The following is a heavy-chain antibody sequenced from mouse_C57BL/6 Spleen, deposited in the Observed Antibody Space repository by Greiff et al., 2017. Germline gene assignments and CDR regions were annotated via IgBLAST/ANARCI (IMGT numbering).Heavy chain of an antibody. CDR3: ARRLPYYYAMDY. Sequence: VQVVESGPELVKPGASVKISCKASGYAFSSSWMNWVKQRPGKGLEWIGRIYPGDGDTNYNGKFKGKATLTADKSSSTAYMQLSSLTSEDSAVYFCARRLPYYYAMDYWGQGTSVTVSS. V-gene: IGHV1-82*01. CDR1: GYAFSSSW. D-gene: IGHD2-2*01. J-gene: IGHJ4*01. CDR2: IYPGDGDT.